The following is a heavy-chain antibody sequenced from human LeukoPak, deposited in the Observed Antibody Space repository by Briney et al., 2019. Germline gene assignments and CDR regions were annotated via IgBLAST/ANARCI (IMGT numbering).Heavy chain of an antibody. J-gene: IGHJ4*02. CDR1: GYTFTSYG. V-gene: IGHV1-24*01. CDR2: FDPEDGET. D-gene: IGHD3-9*01. CDR3: ATYYDILTGKKSIDY. Sequence: GASVKVSCKASGYTFTSYGISWVRQAPGKGLEWMGGFDPEDGETIYAQKFQGRVTMTEDTSTDTAYMELGSLRSEDTAVYYCATYYDILTGKKSIDYWGQGTLVTVSS.